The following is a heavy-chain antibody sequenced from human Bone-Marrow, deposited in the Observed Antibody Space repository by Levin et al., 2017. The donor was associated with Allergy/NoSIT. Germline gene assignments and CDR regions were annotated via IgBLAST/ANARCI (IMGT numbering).Heavy chain of an antibody. CDR1: GFTFSSYA. Sequence: SCAASGFTFSSYAMHWVRQAPGKGLEWVAVISYDGSNKYYADSVKGRFTISRDNSKNTLYLQMNSLRAEDTAVYYCAREGNYYDSSGYPYYFDYWGQGTLVTVSS. J-gene: IGHJ4*02. V-gene: IGHV3-30-3*01. CDR2: ISYDGSNK. D-gene: IGHD3-22*01. CDR3: AREGNYYDSSGYPYYFDY.